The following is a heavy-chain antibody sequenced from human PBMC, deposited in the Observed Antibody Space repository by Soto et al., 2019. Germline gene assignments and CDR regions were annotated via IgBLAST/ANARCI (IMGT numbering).Heavy chain of an antibody. J-gene: IGHJ6*02. V-gene: IGHV3-30*18. Sequence: VQLVESGGGVVQAGRSLRLACVASGFTFTSHGMHWVRQAPGKGLEWVAVISYDGTNKHYAESVKGRFTISRDNSRSTLYLQMNSLRAVDTALYYCAKDLYYDYWSSLGTSIDGMDVWGQGTTVTVSS. CDR2: ISYDGTNK. CDR1: GFTFTSHG. D-gene: IGHD3-3*01. CDR3: AKDLYYDYWSSLGTSIDGMDV.